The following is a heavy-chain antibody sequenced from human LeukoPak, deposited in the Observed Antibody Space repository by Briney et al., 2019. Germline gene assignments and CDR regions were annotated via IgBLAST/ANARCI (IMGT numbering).Heavy chain of an antibody. J-gene: IGHJ4*02. V-gene: IGHV3-23*01. D-gene: IGHD6-6*01. CDR3: ARVAGSSLSRARFDY. Sequence: GGSLRLSCAASGFTFTSYAVNWVRQAPGKGLDWVSAISGDGTFIYYAESMKGRFTISRDNSKSTVYLQMNSLRAEDTAIYYCARVAGSSLSRARFDYWGPGTLVTVSS. CDR1: GFTFTSYA. CDR2: ISGDGTFI.